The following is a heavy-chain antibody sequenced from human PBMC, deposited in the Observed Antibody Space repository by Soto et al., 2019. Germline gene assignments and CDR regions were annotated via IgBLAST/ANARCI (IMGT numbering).Heavy chain of an antibody. Sequence: QVQLVQSGAEWRKPGSSVKVSCKASGGTFSDSTINWVRQAPGQRLEWMGGIIPIFDTANYAEKFQGRVTITADESTSTSFMEVSSLRSEDTPVYYCARNGTLTGYSYGMDVWGQGTMVTVSS. CDR1: GGTFSDST. CDR3: ARNGTLTGYSYGMDV. CDR2: IIPIFDTA. J-gene: IGHJ6*02. V-gene: IGHV1-69*19. D-gene: IGHD1-1*01.